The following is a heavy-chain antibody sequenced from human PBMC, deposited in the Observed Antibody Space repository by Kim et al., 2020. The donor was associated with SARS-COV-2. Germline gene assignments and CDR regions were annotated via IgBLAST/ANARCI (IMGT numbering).Heavy chain of an antibody. CDR3: TRDPDYFVFSEALGAFYI. J-gene: IGHJ3*02. CDR2: IRSKAYGGTT. CDR1: GFNFDDYA. V-gene: IGHV3-49*04. Sequence: GGSLRLSCTASGFNFDDYAMSWVRQAPGKGLEWVGFIRSKAYGGTTEYAPYVKGRFTISRDDTKSIAYLQRNSLKTEDTAVYYCTRDPDYFVFSEALGAFYIWGQGTMVTVSS. D-gene: IGHD4-17*01.